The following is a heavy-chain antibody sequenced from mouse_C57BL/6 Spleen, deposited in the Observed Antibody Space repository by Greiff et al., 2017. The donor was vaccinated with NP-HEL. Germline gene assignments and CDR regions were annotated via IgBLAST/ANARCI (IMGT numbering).Heavy chain of an antibody. D-gene: IGHD2-1*01. CDR1: GYTFTSYW. V-gene: IGHV1-64*01. Sequence: QVQLQQPGAELVKPGASVKLSCKASGYTFTSYWMHWVKQRPGQGLEWIGMIHPNSGSTNYNEKFKSKATLTVDKSSSTAYMQLSSLTSEDSAVYYCATTMVLYYFDYWGQGTTLTVSS. CDR3: ATTMVLYYFDY. CDR2: IHPNSGST. J-gene: IGHJ2*01.